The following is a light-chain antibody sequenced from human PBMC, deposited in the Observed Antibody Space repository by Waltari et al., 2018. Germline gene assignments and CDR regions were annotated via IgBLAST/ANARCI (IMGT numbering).Light chain of an antibody. Sequence: EIVMTQSPATLSVSPGARATLSCRASQSVSSNLAWYQQKPGQAPRLLMYDASTRATGIPARFSGRGSGTEFTLTIISLQSEDIAVYYCQQYNNWPPWTFGQGTKVEIK. CDR2: DAS. CDR3: QQYNNWPPWT. CDR1: QSVSSN. J-gene: IGKJ1*01. V-gene: IGKV3-15*01.